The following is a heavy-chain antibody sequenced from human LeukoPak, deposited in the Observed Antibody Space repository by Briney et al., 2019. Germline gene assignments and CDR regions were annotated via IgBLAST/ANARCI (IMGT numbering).Heavy chain of an antibody. Sequence: ASVKVSCESSGYTFTSYYIHSVPEAPGQGLEWMGWINPNSGATTSAQKFHDTLTMTRDTSINTAYMELRWLRSVDTAVYLCARGSGLPDSNGFHYFDYWGQGTLVTVSS. CDR1: GYTFTSYY. CDR2: INPNSGAT. V-gene: IGHV1-2*02. CDR3: ARGSGLPDSNGFHYFDY. J-gene: IGHJ4*02. D-gene: IGHD3-22*01.